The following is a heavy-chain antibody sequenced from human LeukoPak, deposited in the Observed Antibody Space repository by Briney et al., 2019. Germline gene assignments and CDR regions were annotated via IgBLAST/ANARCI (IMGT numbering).Heavy chain of an antibody. CDR1: GYSFTSYW. V-gene: IGHV5-51*01. CDR3: ARRDYGGKHFDY. D-gene: IGHD4-23*01. CDR2: IYAGDSDT. J-gene: IGHJ4*02. Sequence: GESLKISCKTSGYSFTSYWITWVRQMPGKGLEWMGIIYAGDSDTTYSPSFQGQVTISADKSINTAYLQWSSLKASDTAMYYCARRDYGGKHFDYWGQGTLVTVSS.